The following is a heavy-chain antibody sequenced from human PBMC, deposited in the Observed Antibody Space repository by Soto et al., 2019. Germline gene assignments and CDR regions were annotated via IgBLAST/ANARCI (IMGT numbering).Heavy chain of an antibody. V-gene: IGHV4-34*01. D-gene: IGHD6-19*01. Sequence: SETLSLTCAVYGGSFSGYYWSWIRQPPGKGLEWIGEINHSGSTNYNPSLKSRVTISVDTSKNQFSLKLSSVTAADTAVYYCARSSGWYQDYWGQGTRVTVSS. CDR3: ARSSGWYQDY. J-gene: IGHJ4*02. CDR1: GGSFSGYY. CDR2: INHSGST.